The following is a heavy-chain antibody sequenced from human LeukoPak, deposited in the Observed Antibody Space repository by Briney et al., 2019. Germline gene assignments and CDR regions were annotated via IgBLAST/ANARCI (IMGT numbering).Heavy chain of an antibody. J-gene: IGHJ5*02. CDR1: GGSFSGYY. CDR2: IYTSGST. Sequence: PSETLSLTCAVYGGSFSGYYWSWIRQPAGKGLEWIGRIYTSGSTNYNPSLKSRVTMSVDTSKNQFSLKLSSVTAADTAVYYCARGGGGNSWFDPWGQGTLVTVSS. D-gene: IGHD4-23*01. CDR3: ARGGGGNSWFDP. V-gene: IGHV4-59*10.